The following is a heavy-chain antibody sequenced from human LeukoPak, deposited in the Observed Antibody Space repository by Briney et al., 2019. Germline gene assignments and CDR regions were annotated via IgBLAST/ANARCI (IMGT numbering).Heavy chain of an antibody. Sequence: EGSLRLSCAASGFTFSDYYMSWIRQAPGKGLEWVSYISSSGNTIYYADSVKGRFTISRDNTQNSLYLQMNSLRAEDTAMYYCAREGTSFCGGDCYADAFDVWGLGIMVTVSS. CDR3: AREGTSFCGGDCYADAFDV. D-gene: IGHD2-21*02. V-gene: IGHV3-11*04. J-gene: IGHJ3*01. CDR1: GFTFSDYY. CDR2: ISSSGNTI.